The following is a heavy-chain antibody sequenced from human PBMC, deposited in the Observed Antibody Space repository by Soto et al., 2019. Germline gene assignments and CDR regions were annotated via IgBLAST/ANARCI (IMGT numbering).Heavy chain of an antibody. CDR2: TYYRSKWYN. CDR1: GDSVSSNNVA. D-gene: IGHD1-1*01. CDR3: ARGINSAFDI. J-gene: IGHJ3*02. Sequence: QVQLQESGPGLVKPSQTLSLTCVISGDSVSSNNVAWNWIRQSPSRGLEWLGRTYYRSKWYNNYAVSVKSRTTINADTSKNQISLQLASVTPEDTAVYYCARGINSAFDIWGQGTMVTVS. V-gene: IGHV6-1*01.